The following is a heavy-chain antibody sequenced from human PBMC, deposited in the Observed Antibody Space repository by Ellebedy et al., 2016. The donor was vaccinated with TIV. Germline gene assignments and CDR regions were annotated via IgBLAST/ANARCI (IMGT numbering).Heavy chain of an antibody. CDR3: ARVGYSGSSVAFDY. V-gene: IGHV1-46*01. J-gene: IGHJ4*02. CDR2: INPRGGSK. CDR1: GYTFTTYY. Sequence: AASVKVSCKASGYTFTTYYIHWVRQAPGQGLEWMGIINPRGGSKSYAQNFQGRVTMTRDTSTSTVYLELSSLRSADAAVYYCARVGYSGSSVAFDYWGQGTLVTVSS. D-gene: IGHD6-6*01.